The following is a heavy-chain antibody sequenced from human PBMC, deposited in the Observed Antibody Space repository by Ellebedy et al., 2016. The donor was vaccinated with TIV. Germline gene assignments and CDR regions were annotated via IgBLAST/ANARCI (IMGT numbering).Heavy chain of an antibody. CDR3: ARGAPFPYYFDS. CDR1: GGFISNYY. V-gene: IGHV4-59*01. J-gene: IGHJ4*02. Sequence: MPSGTLSLTCAVSGGFISNYYWTWIRQSPETGLEWIGYIYHSGSNGSNPSLKSRVTISVDTPKNQFSLKLTSVTAADTAVYYCARGAPFPYYFDSWGQGLLVTVSS. CDR2: IYHSGSN.